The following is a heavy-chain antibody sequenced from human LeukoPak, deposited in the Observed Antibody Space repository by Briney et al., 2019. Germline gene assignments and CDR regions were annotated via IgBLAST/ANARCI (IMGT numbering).Heavy chain of an antibody. Sequence: GGSLRLSCAASGFTVSSNYMNWVRQAPGQGLEWISVIYSGGSTYYADSVKGRFTISRDDSKNTLYLQMNSLRAGDTAVYYCARENRPGTGSYPSWGQGTLVTVSS. V-gene: IGHV3-53*01. J-gene: IGHJ4*02. CDR3: ARENRPGTGSYPS. CDR2: IYSGGST. CDR1: GFTVSSNY. D-gene: IGHD3-10*01.